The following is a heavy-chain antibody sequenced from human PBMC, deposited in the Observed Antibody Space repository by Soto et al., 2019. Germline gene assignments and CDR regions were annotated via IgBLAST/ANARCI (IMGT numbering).Heavy chain of an antibody. Sequence: QVQLVESGGGLVKPGGSLRLSCAASGFTFSDYYMSWIRQAPGKGLERVSYISSSSSYTNYADSVKGRFTISRDNAKNSLYLQMNSLRAEDTAVYYCARGVTMVRGVIYYYYYGMDVWGQGTTVTVSS. J-gene: IGHJ6*02. V-gene: IGHV3-11*06. D-gene: IGHD3-10*01. CDR3: ARGVTMVRGVIYYYYYGMDV. CDR1: GFTFSDYY. CDR2: ISSSSSYT.